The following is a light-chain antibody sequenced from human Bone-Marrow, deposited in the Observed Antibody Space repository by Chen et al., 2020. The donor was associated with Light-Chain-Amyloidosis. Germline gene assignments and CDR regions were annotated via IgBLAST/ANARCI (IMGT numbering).Light chain of an antibody. CDR3: QSYQGSSQGV. CDR2: EDD. Sequence: NFMLTQPHSVSESPGKTVIISCTRSSGSIATNYVQWYQQRPGSSPTTVIYEDDQRPSGVPERFSGYIGRSSNSASLTISVRKTEDEADYYCQSYQGSSQGVFGGGTKLTVL. CDR1: SGSIATNY. V-gene: IGLV6-57*01. J-gene: IGLJ3*02.